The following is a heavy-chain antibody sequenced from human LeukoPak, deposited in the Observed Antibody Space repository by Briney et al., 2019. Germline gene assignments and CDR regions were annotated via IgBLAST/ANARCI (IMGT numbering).Heavy chain of an antibody. Sequence: GGSLRLSCAASGFTFSSYSMNWVRQAPGKGLEWVSSISSSSSYIYYADPVKGRFTISRDNAKNSLYLQMNSLRAEDTAVYYCARDHPKTPMEVRYFDLWGRGTLVPVSS. D-gene: IGHD1-1*01. CDR3: ARDHPKTPMEVRYFDL. V-gene: IGHV3-21*01. CDR1: GFTFSSYS. J-gene: IGHJ2*01. CDR2: ISSSSSYI.